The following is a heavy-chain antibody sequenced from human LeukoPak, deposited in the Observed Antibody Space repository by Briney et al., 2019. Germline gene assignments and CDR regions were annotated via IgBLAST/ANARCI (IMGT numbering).Heavy chain of an antibody. CDR1: GGTFISYA. CDR3: ARDGSGYYSDAFDI. D-gene: IGHD3-22*01. J-gene: IGHJ3*02. Sequence: SVKVSCKASGGTFISYAISWVRQAPGQGLEWMGGIIPIFGTANYAQKFQGRVTITTDESTSTAYMELSSLRSEDTAVYYCARDGSGYYSDAFDIWGQGTMVTVSS. CDR2: IIPIFGTA. V-gene: IGHV1-69*05.